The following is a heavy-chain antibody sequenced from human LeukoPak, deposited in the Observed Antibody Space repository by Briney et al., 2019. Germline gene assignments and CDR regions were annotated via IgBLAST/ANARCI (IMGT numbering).Heavy chain of an antibody. CDR1: GGSISSSSYY. Sequence: SETLSLTCTVSGGSISSSSYYWGWIRQPPGKGLEWIGSIYYSGSTYYNPSLKSRVTISVDTSKNQFSLKLSSVTAADTAVYYCARDWSGYYSDYYYYMDVWGKGTTVTVSS. V-gene: IGHV4-39*07. CDR2: IYYSGST. CDR3: ARDWSGYYSDYYYYMDV. D-gene: IGHD3-3*01. J-gene: IGHJ6*03.